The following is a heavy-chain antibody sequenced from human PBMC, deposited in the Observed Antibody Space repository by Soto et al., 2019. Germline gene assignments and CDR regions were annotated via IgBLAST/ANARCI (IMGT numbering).Heavy chain of an antibody. J-gene: IGHJ3*01. CDR2: ISGSGSDT. D-gene: IGHD4-17*01. CDR3: AHPRGYGVFDA. Sequence: EVQLLESGGGLVQPGGSLRLSCAASGFTFSTYAMSWVRQAPGKGLEWVSAISGSGSDTYHAESVKGRFTISRDNSISMLYLQMNSLRTEDTXXXXXAHPRGYGVFDA. V-gene: IGHV3-23*01. CDR1: GFTFSTYA.